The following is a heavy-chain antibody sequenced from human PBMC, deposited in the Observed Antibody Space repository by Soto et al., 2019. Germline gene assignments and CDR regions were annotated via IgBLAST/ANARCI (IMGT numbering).Heavy chain of an antibody. V-gene: IGHV1-18*01. CDR1: GYTFTSYG. Sequence: ASVKVSCKASGYTFTSYGISWVRQAPGQGLEWMGWISAYNGNTNYAQKLQGRVTMTTDTSTSTAYMELRSLRSDDTAVYYCARAHPYYDISTGYCPDAFDTWGQGTMVTVSS. J-gene: IGHJ3*02. CDR2: ISAYNGNT. D-gene: IGHD3-9*01. CDR3: ARAHPYYDISTGYCPDAFDT.